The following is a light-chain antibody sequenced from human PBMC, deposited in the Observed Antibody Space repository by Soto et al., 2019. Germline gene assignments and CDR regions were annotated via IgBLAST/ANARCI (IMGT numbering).Light chain of an antibody. CDR2: EVS. J-gene: IGLJ1*01. Sequence: QSVLTQPASVSGSPGQSITMSCTGTSSDVGGHDYVSWYQQHPGKVPKLMIYEVSNRPSGVSNRFSGSKSGNTASLTISGLQAEDEADYYCSSYTSSSTSVFGTGTKVTVL. CDR1: SSDVGGHDY. V-gene: IGLV2-14*01. CDR3: SSYTSSSTSV.